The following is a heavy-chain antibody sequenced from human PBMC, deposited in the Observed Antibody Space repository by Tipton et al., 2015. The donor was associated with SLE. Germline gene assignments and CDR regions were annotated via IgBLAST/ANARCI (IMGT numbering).Heavy chain of an antibody. V-gene: IGHV3-21*05. Sequence: SLRLSCAASGFTFSSYSMNWVRQAPGKGLEWVSYISSSSSYIYYADSVKGRFTISRDNAKNSLYLQMNSLRAEDTAVYYCARVRDWSRSTPVADAFDIWGQGTMVTVSS. CDR2: ISSSSSYI. CDR1: GFTFSSYS. D-gene: IGHD3/OR15-3a*01. CDR3: ARVRDWSRSTPVADAFDI. J-gene: IGHJ3*02.